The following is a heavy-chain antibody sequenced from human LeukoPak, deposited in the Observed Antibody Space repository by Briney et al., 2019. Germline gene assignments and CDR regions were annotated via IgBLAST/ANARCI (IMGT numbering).Heavy chain of an antibody. CDR2: ISSSGSTI. CDR1: GFTFSSYE. J-gene: IGHJ5*02. CDR3: ARGYGDYDLTYWFDP. V-gene: IGHV3-48*03. Sequence: GGSLRLSCAASGFTFSSYEMNWVRQAPGKGLEWVSYISSSGSTIYYADSVKGRFTIYRDNAKNSLYLQMNSLTAEDTAVYYCARGYGDYDLTYWFDPWGQGTLVTVSS. D-gene: IGHD4-17*01.